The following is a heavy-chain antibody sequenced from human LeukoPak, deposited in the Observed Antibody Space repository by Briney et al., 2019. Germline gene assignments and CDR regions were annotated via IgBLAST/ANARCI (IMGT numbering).Heavy chain of an antibody. CDR3: ARDPSLAVVDY. Sequence: GGSLRLSCAASGFAFSSYAMHWVRQAPGKGLEWVAVISYDGRNKYYADSVKGRFTISRDNSKNTLYLQMNSLRAEDTAVYYCARDPSLAVVDYWGQGTLVTVSS. CDR1: GFAFSSYA. D-gene: IGHD2-15*01. CDR2: ISYDGRNK. V-gene: IGHV3-30*04. J-gene: IGHJ4*02.